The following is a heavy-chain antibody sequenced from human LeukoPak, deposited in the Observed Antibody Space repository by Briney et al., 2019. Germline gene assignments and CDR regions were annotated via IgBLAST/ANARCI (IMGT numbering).Heavy chain of an antibody. J-gene: IGHJ4*02. Sequence: GASVTVSCKASGGTFSSYAISWVRQAPGQGLAWMGGIIPIFGTANYAQKFQGRVTITADKSTSTAYMELSSLRSEDTAVFYCARDPLRLGELTTYWGQGTLVTVSS. D-gene: IGHD3-16*01. V-gene: IGHV1-69*06. CDR1: GGTFSSYA. CDR3: ARDPLRLGELTTY. CDR2: IIPIFGTA.